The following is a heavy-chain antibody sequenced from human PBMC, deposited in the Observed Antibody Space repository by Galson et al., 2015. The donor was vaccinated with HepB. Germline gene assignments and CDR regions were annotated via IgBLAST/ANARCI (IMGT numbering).Heavy chain of an antibody. CDR1: GLTFSSYG. Sequence: SLRLSCAASGLTFSSYGMHWVRQAPGKGLEWVAVITYDGSNKYYADSVKGRFTISRENSKNTLSLQMNSRRAEDTAVYYCAALSDSSSSKPHDYWGQGTLVTVSS. CDR2: ITYDGSNK. D-gene: IGHD6-6*01. J-gene: IGHJ4*02. CDR3: AALSDSSSSKPHDY. V-gene: IGHV3-30*03.